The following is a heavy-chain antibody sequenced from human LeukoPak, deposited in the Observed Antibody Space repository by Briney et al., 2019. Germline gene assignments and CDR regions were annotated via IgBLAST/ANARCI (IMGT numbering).Heavy chain of an antibody. Sequence: SSETLSLTCTVSGGSISSYYWSWIRQPPGKGLEWIGYIYYSGSTNYNPSLKSRVTISVDTSKNQFSLKLSSVTAADTAVYYCASYHVTRSGYYPAYFDYWGQGTLVTVSS. CDR1: GGSISSYY. D-gene: IGHD3-3*01. CDR2: IYYSGST. CDR3: ASYHVTRSGYYPAYFDY. J-gene: IGHJ4*02. V-gene: IGHV4-59*08.